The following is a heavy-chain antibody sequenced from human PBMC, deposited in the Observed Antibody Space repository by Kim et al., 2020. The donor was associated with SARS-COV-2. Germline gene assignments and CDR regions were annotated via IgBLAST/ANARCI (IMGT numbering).Heavy chain of an antibody. CDR1: GFTFGDYA. D-gene: IGHD5-12*01. CDR2: ISWNTFTI. CDR3: VKVQWRKNSAYDNPFDD. J-gene: IGHJ4*02. Sequence: GGSLRLSCTASGFTFGDYAMHWVRQAPGKGLEWISTISWNTFTIWYADSVKGRFTVSRDNAENSLYLQMNSLRVEDTALYYCVKVQWRKNSAYDNPFDDWGQGTLVTVSS. V-gene: IGHV3-9*01.